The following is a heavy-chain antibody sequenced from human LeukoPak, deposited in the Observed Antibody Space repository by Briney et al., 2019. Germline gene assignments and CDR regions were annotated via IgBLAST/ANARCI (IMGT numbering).Heavy chain of an antibody. J-gene: IGHJ5*02. CDR2: IYSGGST. D-gene: IGHD6-13*01. CDR3: ARDGRDSSSWNWFDP. Sequence: GGSLRLSCAASGFTVSSNYMSWVRQAPGKGLEWVSVIYSGGSTYYADSVKGRFTISRDNSKNTLYLQMNSLRAEDTAVYYCARDGRDSSSWNWFDPWGQGTLVTVSS. CDR1: GFTVSSNY. V-gene: IGHV3-66*01.